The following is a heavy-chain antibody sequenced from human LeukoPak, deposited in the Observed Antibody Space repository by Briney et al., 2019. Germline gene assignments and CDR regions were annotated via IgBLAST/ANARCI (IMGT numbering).Heavy chain of an antibody. CDR3: AGDILTGYYSSAAFDI. CDR1: GFTFRSYR. D-gene: IGHD3-9*01. J-gene: IGHJ3*02. CDR2: ISSSSSYI. V-gene: IGHV3-21*01. Sequence: GGPLRLPCAASGFTFRSYRMNWVGQAPGKGLDWVSSISSSSSYIYYADSVKGRFPISRDNAKNSLYLQMNSLRAEDTAVYYCAGDILTGYYSSAAFDIWGQGTMVTVSS.